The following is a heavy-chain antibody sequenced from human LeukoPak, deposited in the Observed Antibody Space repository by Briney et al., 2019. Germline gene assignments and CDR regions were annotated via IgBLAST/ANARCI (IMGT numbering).Heavy chain of an antibody. D-gene: IGHD2-2*01. CDR3: ARDRGRVLPPALYFSMDV. V-gene: IGHV4-39*07. J-gene: IGHJ6*03. Sequence: SETLSLTCAVSGGSIRSSNYYWGWLRQSPEKGLEWIGSIYHSGSTYYSPSLRSRVTISVDTSKNQFSLKLSPVTAADTAVYYCARDRGRVLPPALYFSMDVWGKGTTVTVSS. CDR2: IYHSGST. CDR1: GGSIRSSNYY.